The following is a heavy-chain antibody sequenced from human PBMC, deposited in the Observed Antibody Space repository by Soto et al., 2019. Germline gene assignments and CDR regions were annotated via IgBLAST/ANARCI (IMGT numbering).Heavy chain of an antibody. D-gene: IGHD2-21*01. Sequence: QVQLQESGPGLVKPSQTLSLTCTVSGDSISSGGYYWSGIRQHPGKGLEWIGYIYYSGSTYYNPSLKSRVTISVDTAKNQFALKLSSVTAADTAVYYWAASCVACGGFNYYGMDVWGQGTTVTVSS. J-gene: IGHJ6*02. V-gene: IGHV4-31*03. CDR3: AASCVACGGFNYYGMDV. CDR1: GDSISSGGYY. CDR2: IYYSGST.